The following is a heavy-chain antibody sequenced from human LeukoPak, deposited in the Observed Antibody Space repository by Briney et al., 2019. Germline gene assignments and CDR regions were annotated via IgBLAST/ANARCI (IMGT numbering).Heavy chain of an antibody. V-gene: IGHV3-21*01. CDR3: ARTPTVTTQIGY. Sequence: GGSLRLSCAASGFTFSSYSMNWVRQAPGKGLEWVSSISSSSSYIYYADSVKGRFTISRDNAKNSLYLQMNSLRAEDTAVYYCARTPTVTTQIGYWGQGTLVTVSS. CDR1: GFTFSSYS. J-gene: IGHJ4*02. D-gene: IGHD4-17*01. CDR2: ISSSSSYI.